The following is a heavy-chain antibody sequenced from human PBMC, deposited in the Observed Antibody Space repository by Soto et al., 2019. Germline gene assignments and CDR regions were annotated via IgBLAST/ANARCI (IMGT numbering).Heavy chain of an antibody. CDR3: ARGVDPDNYYHYAMDV. CDR1: GYTFTDYY. J-gene: IGHJ6*02. CDR2: TNPNSGGT. D-gene: IGHD3-16*01. V-gene: IGHV1-2*04. Sequence: QVQLVQSGAEVMKPGASVKVSCKASGYTFTDYYIYWVRQAPGQGLEWMGWTNPNSGGTNYAQKFQGSVTMTRDTSISTAYMELSRLTSDDTAVYYCARGVDPDNYYHYAMDVWGRGTTVTVSS.